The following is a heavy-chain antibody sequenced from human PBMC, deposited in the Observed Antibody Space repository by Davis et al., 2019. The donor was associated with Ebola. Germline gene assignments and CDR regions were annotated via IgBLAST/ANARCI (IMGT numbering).Heavy chain of an antibody. D-gene: IGHD6-19*01. CDR1: GGSISSSSYY. V-gene: IGHV4-39*01. J-gene: IGHJ5*02. CDR3: ARGLETDYSSGWGGWFDP. CDR2: IYYSGST. Sequence: PSETLSLTCTVSGGSISSSSYYWGWIRQPPGKGLEWIGSIYYSGSTYYNPSLKSRVTISVDTSKNQFSLKLSSVTAADTAVYYCARGLETDYSSGWGGWFDPWGQGTLVTVSS.